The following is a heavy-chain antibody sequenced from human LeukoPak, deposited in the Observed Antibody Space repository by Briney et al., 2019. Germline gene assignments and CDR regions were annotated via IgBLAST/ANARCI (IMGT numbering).Heavy chain of an antibody. CDR3: AKEKPKWLSAVDY. J-gene: IGHJ4*02. CDR1: GFTFSDYY. CDR2: ISSSRSDT. V-gene: IGHV3-11*05. Sequence: PGGSLRLSCAASGFTFSDYYMSWIRQAPGKGLEWVSYISSSRSDTKYADSVKGRFTISRDNAKNSLYLQMNSLRAEDTAVYYCAKEKPKWLSAVDYWGQGTLVTVSS. D-gene: IGHD3-22*01.